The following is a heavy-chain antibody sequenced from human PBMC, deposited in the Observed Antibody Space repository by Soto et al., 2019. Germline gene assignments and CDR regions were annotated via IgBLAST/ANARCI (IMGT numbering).Heavy chain of an antibody. CDR2: ISRTGGNT. V-gene: IGHV3-23*01. J-gene: IGHJ6*03. Sequence: EVQLSESGGGLVQPGGSLRLSCAASGFTFSSYAMNWVRQAPGKGLEWVSAISRTGGNTYYADSVKGRFTSSRDNSKNTLYLQMNSLSAEDTALYYCAKEPLYNWNDEVSYYYYMDVWGKGTTVTVSS. CDR3: AKEPLYNWNDEVSYYYYMDV. CDR1: GFTFSSYA. D-gene: IGHD1-1*01.